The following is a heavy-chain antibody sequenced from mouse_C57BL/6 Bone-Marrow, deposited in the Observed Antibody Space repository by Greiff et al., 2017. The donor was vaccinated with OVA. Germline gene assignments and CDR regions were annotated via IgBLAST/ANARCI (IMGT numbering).Heavy chain of an antibody. Sequence: VQLQQSGPELVKPGASVKISCKASGYAFSRSWMNWVKQRPGTGLEWIGRIYPGDGDTNSNGKFKGKATLTADKSSSTAYMQLSSLTSEDSAVYVCARGGAGHFDYWGQGTTRTVSS. D-gene: IGHD4-1*01. CDR2: IYPGDGDT. J-gene: IGHJ2*01. CDR1: GYAFSRSW. CDR3: ARGGAGHFDY. V-gene: IGHV1-82*01.